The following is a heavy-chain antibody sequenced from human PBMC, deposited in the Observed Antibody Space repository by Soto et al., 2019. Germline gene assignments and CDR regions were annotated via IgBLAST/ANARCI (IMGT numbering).Heavy chain of an antibody. CDR3: ARDLFPQTGSYLDS. CDR1: GFTFSSYW. V-gene: IGHV3-74*03. D-gene: IGHD7-27*01. CDR2: INPDGSYT. J-gene: IGHJ4*02. Sequence: PGGSLRLSCAASGFTFSSYWVHWVRQVPGKGLVWVSRINPDGSYTSYADSVKGRFTTSRDNAKNTLFLQMNSLTDENTAMYYCARDLFPQTGSYLDSWGQGTLVTVSS.